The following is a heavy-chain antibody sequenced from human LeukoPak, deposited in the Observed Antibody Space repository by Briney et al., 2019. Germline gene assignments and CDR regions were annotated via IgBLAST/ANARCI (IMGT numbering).Heavy chain of an antibody. V-gene: IGHV3-23*01. CDR2: ISGSGGST. CDR3: AKDLSRGYSSSYHNMDV. CDR1: GFTFSSYG. J-gene: IGHJ6*03. Sequence: PGGSLRLSCAASGFTFSSYGMSWVRQAPGKGLEWDSAISGSGGSTYYVDSVKGRFTISRDNSKNTLYLQMNSLRAEDTAVYYCAKDLSRGYSSSYHNMDVWGKGTTVTISS. D-gene: IGHD6-13*01.